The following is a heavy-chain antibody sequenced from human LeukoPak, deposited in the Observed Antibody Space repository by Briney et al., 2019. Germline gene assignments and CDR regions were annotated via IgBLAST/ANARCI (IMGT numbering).Heavy chain of an antibody. Sequence: NPSETLSLTCTASGGSISSYYWSWIRQPPGKGLEWIGYIYYSGSTNYNPSLKSRVTISVDTSKNQFSLKLSSVTAADTAVYYCARDGYNYGPGIYYYYYDMDVWGQGTTVTVSS. CDR3: ARDGYNYGPGIYYYYYDMDV. V-gene: IGHV4-59*12. J-gene: IGHJ6*02. D-gene: IGHD5-24*01. CDR1: GGSISSYY. CDR2: IYYSGST.